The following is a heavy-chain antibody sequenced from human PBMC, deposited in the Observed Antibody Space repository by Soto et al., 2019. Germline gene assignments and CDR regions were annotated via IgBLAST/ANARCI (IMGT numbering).Heavy chain of an antibody. D-gene: IGHD3-3*02. V-gene: IGHV3-33*01. CDR2: IWYDGINK. CDR1: GFSFSSFG. Sequence: QVQLVESGGGVVQPGRSLRLSCAASGFSFSSFGMHWVRQAPGKGLEWVAMIWYDGINKYYVDSVKGRFTISRDNSESTLYLQMDSLRAEDTAVYDCAREGRAFFDYWGQGTLVTVSS. J-gene: IGHJ4*02. CDR3: AREGRAFFDY.